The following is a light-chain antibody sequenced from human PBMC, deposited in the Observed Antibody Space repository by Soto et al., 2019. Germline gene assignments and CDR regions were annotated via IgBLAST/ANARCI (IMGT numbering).Light chain of an antibody. V-gene: IGKV3-15*01. CDR3: QQYYNWPRT. J-gene: IGKJ1*01. CDR2: GAS. CDR1: QSVSSN. Sequence: IVMTQSPATLSVVAGERATLSCRASQSVSSNLAWYQHKPGQAPRLLTYGASTRATGIPARFSGSGSGTEFTLTISSLKPEDFAVYYCQQYYNWPRTFCQGTKVDIK.